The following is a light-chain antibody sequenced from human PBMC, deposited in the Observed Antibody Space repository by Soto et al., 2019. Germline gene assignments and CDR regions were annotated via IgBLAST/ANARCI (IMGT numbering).Light chain of an antibody. CDR2: DVS. J-gene: IGLJ1*01. Sequence: QSALTQPRSVSGSPGQSVTISCTGTYSDIGSYNDVSWYQHHPAKAPRLMIFDVSQRPSGVPDRFSGSKSGNTASLTISGLQAEDEADYYCCSYAGSYTYVFGTGTKLTVL. CDR3: CSYAGSYTYV. CDR1: YSDIGSYND. V-gene: IGLV2-11*01.